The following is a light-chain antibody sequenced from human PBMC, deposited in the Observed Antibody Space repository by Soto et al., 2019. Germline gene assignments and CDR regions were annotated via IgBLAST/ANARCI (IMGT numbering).Light chain of an antibody. CDR1: QNVYINS. J-gene: IGKJ2*03. V-gene: IGKV3-20*01. CDR3: QQYYYTPYS. Sequence: EIVLTQSPGTLSLSPGERVTLSCRASQNVYINSLAWYQQKPGQTLRLLIYGASTRAAAVPDRFSGSGSGTDFALSIDGLEPEDFAIYYCQQYYYTPYSFGQGTKLEIK. CDR2: GAS.